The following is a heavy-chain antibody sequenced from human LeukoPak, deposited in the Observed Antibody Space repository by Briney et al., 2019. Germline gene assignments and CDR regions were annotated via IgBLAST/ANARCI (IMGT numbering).Heavy chain of an antibody. V-gene: IGHV1-58*02. Sequence: SVKVSCKASGFTFTSSAMLWVGQSRGQRLEWIGWIVVGSGNTNYAQKFQERVTITRDMSTSTAYMELSSLRSEDTAVYYCAAVENWGQASKVSVSS. J-gene: IGHJ4*02. CDR2: IVVGSGNT. CDR1: GFTFTSSA. CDR3: AAVEN.